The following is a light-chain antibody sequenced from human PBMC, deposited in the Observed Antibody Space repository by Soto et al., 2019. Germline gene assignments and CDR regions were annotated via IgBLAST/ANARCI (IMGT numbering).Light chain of an antibody. V-gene: IGKV1-5*01. CDR1: QSISSW. J-gene: IGKJ1*01. Sequence: THSPTTLSASVGYRFTITCRASQSISSWLAWYQQETGKAPKVLIYHASNLQSGVPSRFSGSGSGTELTLTIRSLQPDDFATYYCQQYNSYSFGQGTKVDIK. CDR3: QQYNSYS. CDR2: HAS.